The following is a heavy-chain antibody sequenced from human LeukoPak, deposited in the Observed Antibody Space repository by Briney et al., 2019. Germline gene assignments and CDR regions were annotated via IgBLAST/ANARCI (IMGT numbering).Heavy chain of an antibody. CDR2: IYSGGST. J-gene: IGHJ4*02. Sequence: GGSLRLSCAASGFTFSDYYMSWVRQAPGKGLEWVSVIYSGGSTYYADSVKGRFTISRDNSKNTLYLQMNSLRAEDTAVYYCARVQVGATLDYWGQGTLVTVSS. D-gene: IGHD1-26*01. CDR3: ARVQVGATLDY. V-gene: IGHV3-53*01. CDR1: GFTFSDYY.